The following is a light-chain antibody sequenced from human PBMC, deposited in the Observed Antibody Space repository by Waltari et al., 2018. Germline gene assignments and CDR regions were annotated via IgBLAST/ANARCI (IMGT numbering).Light chain of an antibody. V-gene: IGLV1-47*01. CDR1: SSNIGSNY. CDR3: AAWDDSLSGHVV. J-gene: IGLJ2*01. Sequence: QSVLTQPPSASGTPGQRVTISCSGSSSNIGSNYVYWYPQLPGTAPKLLIYRNNRRPSGVPDRFSGSKSGTSAALAISGLRSEDEADYYCAAWDDSLSGHVVFGGGTKLTVL. CDR2: RNN.